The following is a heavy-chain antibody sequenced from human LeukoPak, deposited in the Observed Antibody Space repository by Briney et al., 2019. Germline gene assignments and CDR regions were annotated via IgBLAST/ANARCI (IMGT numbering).Heavy chain of an antibody. CDR2: ISGIGIGT. D-gene: IGHD3-10*02. CDR3: AKRGGGTMFAFDI. CDR1: GFIFSNYV. J-gene: IGHJ3*02. Sequence: GGSLRLSCAASGFIFSNYVMGWVRQAPGKGLELVSSISGIGIGTYYADSVKGRFTIFRDNSKIILYLQMNSLRAEDTAIYYCAKRGGGTMFAFDIWGQGTMVTVSS. V-gene: IGHV3-23*01.